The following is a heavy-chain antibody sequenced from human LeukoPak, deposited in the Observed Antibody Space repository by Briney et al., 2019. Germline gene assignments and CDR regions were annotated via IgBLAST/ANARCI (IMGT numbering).Heavy chain of an antibody. Sequence: GESLKISCKGSGYSFTSYWIGWVRQMPGKGLEWMGIIYPGDSDTRYSPSFQGQVTISADKSISTAYLQWSSLKASDTAMYYCARGSYDILTGYYLPSFFDYWGQGTLVTVSP. CDR3: ARGSYDILTGYYLPSFFDY. D-gene: IGHD3-9*01. J-gene: IGHJ4*02. CDR1: GYSFTSYW. V-gene: IGHV5-51*01. CDR2: IYPGDSDT.